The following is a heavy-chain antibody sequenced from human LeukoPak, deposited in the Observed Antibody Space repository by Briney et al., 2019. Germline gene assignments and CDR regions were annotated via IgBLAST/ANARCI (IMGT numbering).Heavy chain of an antibody. CDR2: IYHSGST. V-gene: IGHV4-38-2*02. CDR1: GYSISSGYY. J-gene: IGHJ3*02. D-gene: IGHD2-2*03. CDR3: AREGLDSPRVDAFDI. Sequence: SETLSLTCAVSGYSISSGYYWGWIRQPPGKGLEWIGSIYHSGSTYYNPSLKSRVTISVDTSKNQFSLKLSSVTAADTAVYYCAREGLDSPRVDAFDIWGQGTMVTVS.